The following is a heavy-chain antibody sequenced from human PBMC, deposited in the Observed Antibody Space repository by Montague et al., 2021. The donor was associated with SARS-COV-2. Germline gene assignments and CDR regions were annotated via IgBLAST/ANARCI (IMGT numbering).Heavy chain of an antibody. CDR2: TYYRSKWYN. CDR3: ARGQQWLGAAYYYYGMDV. J-gene: IGHJ6*02. V-gene: IGHV6-1*01. CDR1: GDSVSSNSAA. D-gene: IGHD6-19*01. Sequence: CAISGDSVSSNSAAWNWIRQSPSRGLEWLGRTYYRSKWYNDYALSVKSRITINPDTSKNQFSLQLNSVTPEDTAVYYCARGQQWLGAAYYYYGMDVWGQGTTVTISS.